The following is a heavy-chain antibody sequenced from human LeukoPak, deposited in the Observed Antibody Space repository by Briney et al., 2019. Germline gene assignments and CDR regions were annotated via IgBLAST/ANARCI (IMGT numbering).Heavy chain of an antibody. J-gene: IGHJ4*02. CDR2: INHSGST. V-gene: IGHV4-34*01. D-gene: IGHD4-17*01. CDR1: GGSFSGYY. Sequence: SETLSLTCAVYGGSFSGYYWSWIRQPPGKGLEWIGEINHSGSTDYNPSLKSRVTISVDTSKNQFSLKLSSVTAADTAVYYCARGRGTTVTIFDYWGQGTLVTVSS. CDR3: ARGRGTTVTIFDY.